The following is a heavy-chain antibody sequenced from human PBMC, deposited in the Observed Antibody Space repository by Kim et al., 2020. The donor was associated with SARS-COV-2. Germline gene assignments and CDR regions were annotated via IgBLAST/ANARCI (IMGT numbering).Heavy chain of an antibody. CDR2: IGTAGDT. V-gene: IGHV3-13*01. Sequence: GGSLRLSCAASGFTFSSYDMHWVRQAPGKGLEWVSAIGTAGDTYYPGSVKGRFTISRENAKNSLYLQMNSLRAGDTAVYYCAREASRAAFDIWGQGTMVTVSS. CDR3: AREASRAAFDI. D-gene: IGHD1-26*01. CDR1: GFTFSSYD. J-gene: IGHJ3*02.